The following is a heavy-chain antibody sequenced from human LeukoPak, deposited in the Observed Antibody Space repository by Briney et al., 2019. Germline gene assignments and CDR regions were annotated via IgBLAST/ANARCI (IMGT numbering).Heavy chain of an antibody. CDR1: GFTFSSYS. V-gene: IGHV3-21*01. CDR3: ARTGYIDEGFDY. CDR2: ISSSSSYI. D-gene: IGHD1-1*01. Sequence: GGSLRLSCAASGFTFSSYSMNWVRQAPGKGLEWVSSISSSSSYIYYADSVKGRFTISRDNAKKSLYLQMNSLRAEDTAVYYCARTGYIDEGFDYWGQGTLVTVSS. J-gene: IGHJ4*02.